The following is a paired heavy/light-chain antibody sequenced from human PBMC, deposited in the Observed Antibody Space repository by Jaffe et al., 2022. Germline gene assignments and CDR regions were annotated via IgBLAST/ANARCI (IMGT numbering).Light chain of an antibody. CDR2: GAS. CDR1: QSVSSSY. Sequence: EIVLTQSPGTLSLSPGERATLSCRASQSVSSSYLAWYQQKPGQAPRLLIYGASSRATGIPDRFSGSGSGTDFTLTISRLEPEDFAVYYCQQYGTSPKTFGQGTKVEIK. J-gene: IGKJ1*01. CDR3: QQYGTSPKT. V-gene: IGKV3-20*01.
Heavy chain of an antibody. V-gene: IGHV1-69*01. CDR3: ARDMVQGLIGTFDI. J-gene: IGHJ3*02. D-gene: IGHD3-10*01. CDR2: IIPVFATP. CDR1: GGTFSNYA. Sequence: QVQLVQSGAEVKKPGSSVKVSCKASGGTFSNYALSWVRQAPGQGLEWMGGIIPVFATPNYAQKFQGRFTITADESTSTAYMELSSLRSEDTAVYYCARDMVQGLIGTFDIWGQGTMVTVSS.